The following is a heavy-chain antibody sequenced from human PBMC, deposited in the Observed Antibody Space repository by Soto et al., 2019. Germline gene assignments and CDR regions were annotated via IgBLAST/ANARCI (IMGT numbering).Heavy chain of an antibody. Sequence: PSETLSLTCAVVGDSLRGQSWNWIRQSPGKGLEWIGELDQSGGTNYNPSLKSRAIISDDTSKNQFSLTLTSVTAADTAVYYCAREDSYGWSGESLEVLGQGTTVTV. V-gene: IGHV4-34*01. CDR1: GDSLRGQS. D-gene: IGHD3-16*01. J-gene: IGHJ6*01. CDR3: AREDSYGWSGESLEV. CDR2: LDQSGGT.